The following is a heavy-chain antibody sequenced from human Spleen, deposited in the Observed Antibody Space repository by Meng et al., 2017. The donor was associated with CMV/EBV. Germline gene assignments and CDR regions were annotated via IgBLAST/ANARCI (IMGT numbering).Heavy chain of an antibody. Sequence: GESLKISCAASGFTFSNYDMSWVRQAPGKGLEWVAVISYDGSNKYYADSVKGRFTISRDNSKNTLYLQMNSLRAEDTAVYYCARAPNYYDSSGLADYWGQGTLVTVSS. CDR3: ARAPNYYDSSGLADY. CDR1: GFTFSNYD. D-gene: IGHD3-22*01. J-gene: IGHJ4*02. V-gene: IGHV3-30*03. CDR2: ISYDGSNK.